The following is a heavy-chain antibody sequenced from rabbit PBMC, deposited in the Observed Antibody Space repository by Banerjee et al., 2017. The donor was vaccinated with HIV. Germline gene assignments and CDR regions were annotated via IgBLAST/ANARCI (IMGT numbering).Heavy chain of an antibody. D-gene: IGHD4-1*01. V-gene: IGHV1S45*01. J-gene: IGHJ4*01. CDR1: TFSFSSGYD. Sequence: QEQLEESGGDLVKPEGSLTLTCTASTFSFSSGYDMCWVRQPPGKGLEWIACIYTGSGIAYYASWAKGRFTISKTSSTTVTLQMTSLTAADTATYFCARDVYRSGWNGDFNLWGPGTLVTVS. CDR2: IYTGSGIA. CDR3: ARDVYRSGWNGDFNL.